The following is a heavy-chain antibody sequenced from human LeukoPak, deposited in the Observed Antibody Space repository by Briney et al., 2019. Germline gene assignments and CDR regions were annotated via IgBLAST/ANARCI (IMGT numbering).Heavy chain of an antibody. J-gene: IGHJ4*02. CDR3: ANFPLVSMGIF. CDR2: ISSSGSTI. V-gene: IGHV3-48*03. CDR1: GFTFSSYE. Sequence: GGSLRLSCAASGFTFSSYEMNWVRQAPGKGLEWVSYISSSGSTIYYADSVKGRFTISRDKPKNSLYLQMNSRRAEDTAVYYCANFPLVSMGIFWGQGTLVTVSS. D-gene: IGHD2/OR15-2a*01.